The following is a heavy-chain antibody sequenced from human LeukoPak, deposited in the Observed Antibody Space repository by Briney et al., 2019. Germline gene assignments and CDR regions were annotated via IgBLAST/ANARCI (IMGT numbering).Heavy chain of an antibody. CDR2: ISSSSSYI. J-gene: IGHJ4*02. CDR1: GFTFSSYS. CDR3: ARDRSYGSGSYWGYYFDY. D-gene: IGHD3-10*01. V-gene: IGHV3-21*01. Sequence: GGSLRLSCAASGFTFSSYSMNWVRQAPGKGLEWVSSISSSSSYIYYADSVKGRFTISRDNAKNSLYLQMNSLRAEDTAVYYCARDRSYGSGSYWGYYFDYWGQGTLVTASS.